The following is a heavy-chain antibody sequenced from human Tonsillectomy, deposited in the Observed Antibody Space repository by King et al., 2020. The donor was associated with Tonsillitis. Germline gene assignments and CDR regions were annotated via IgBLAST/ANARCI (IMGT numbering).Heavy chain of an antibody. V-gene: IGHV3-23*03. D-gene: IGHD3-22*01. Sequence: VQLVESGGDLVQPGGSLRLSCAASGFTFSSCAMSWVRQAPGKGLEWVSIIYSGGSSTFYADSVKGRFTISRDKSKNTLYLQMNSLRAEDTAVYYCAKDVAYYYDTSGYSAPYYDGMDVWGQGTTVTVSS. CDR2: IYSGGSST. J-gene: IGHJ6*02. CDR3: AKDVAYYYDTSGYSAPYYDGMDV. CDR1: GFTFSSCA.